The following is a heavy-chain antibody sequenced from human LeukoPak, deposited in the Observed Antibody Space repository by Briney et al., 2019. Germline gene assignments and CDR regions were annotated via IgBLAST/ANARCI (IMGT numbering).Heavy chain of an antibody. V-gene: IGHV3-11*06. CDR1: GFTFSDYY. CDR3: TAGYSSGWTYYFDY. J-gene: IGHJ4*02. CDR2: ISSSSSYT. D-gene: IGHD6-19*01. Sequence: GGSLRLSCAASGFTFSDYYMSWIRQAPGKGLEWVSYISSSSSYTNHADSVKGRFTISRDNAKNSLYLQMNSLRAEDTAVYYCTAGYSSGWTYYFDYWGQGTLVTVSS.